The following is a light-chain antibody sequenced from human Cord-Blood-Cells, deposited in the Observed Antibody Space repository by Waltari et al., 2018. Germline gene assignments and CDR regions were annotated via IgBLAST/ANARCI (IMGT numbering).Light chain of an antibody. CDR3: QQYGSSSYT. CDR1: QSVSRSY. V-gene: IGKV3-20*01. J-gene: IGKJ2*01. Sequence: DIVLTQSPGTLSLSPGERATLSCRASQSVSRSYLAWYQQKPGQAPRLLIYGASSRATGIPDRFSGSGSGTDFTLTISRLEPEDFAVYYCQQYGSSSYTFGQGTKLEIK. CDR2: GAS.